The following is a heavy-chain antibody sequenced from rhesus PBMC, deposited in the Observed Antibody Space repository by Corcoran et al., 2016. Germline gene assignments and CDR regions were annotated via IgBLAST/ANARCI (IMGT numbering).Heavy chain of an antibody. Sequence: EVQLVESGGGLVQPGGSLRLSCAASGFTFSSYGMHWVRQAQGKGLEWVAVISYDGSKKYYADSVKDRFTISRDNSKNMLYLQINNLKLEDTAVYYCARDSYYEDDYGYYYPHYWGQGVLVTVSS. V-gene: IGHV3-54*02. CDR3: ARDSYYEDDYGYYYPHY. J-gene: IGHJ4*01. D-gene: IGHD3-9*01. CDR1: GFTFSSYG. CDR2: ISYDGSKK.